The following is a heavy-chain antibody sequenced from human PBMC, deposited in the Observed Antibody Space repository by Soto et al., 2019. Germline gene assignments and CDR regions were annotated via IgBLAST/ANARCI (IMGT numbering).Heavy chain of an antibody. V-gene: IGHV4-34*01. CDR3: ARGGGDILTGYEYFQFDY. J-gene: IGHJ4*02. D-gene: IGHD3-9*01. CDR2: INHSGST. CDR1: GGSFSGYY. Sequence: QVQLQQWGAGLLKPSETLSLTCAVYGGSFSGYYWSWIRQPPGKGLEWIGEINHSGSTNYNPSLKSRVTISVDTSKNQFSLKLSSVTAADTAVYYCARGGGDILTGYEYFQFDYWGQGTLVTVSS.